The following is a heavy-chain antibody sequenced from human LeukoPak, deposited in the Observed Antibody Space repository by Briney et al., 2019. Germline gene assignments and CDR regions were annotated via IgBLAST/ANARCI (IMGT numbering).Heavy chain of an antibody. CDR1: GFTVSSNY. CDR3: ARDVAGLLLPDYFDY. J-gene: IGHJ4*02. Sequence: PGGSLRLSCAASGFTVSSNYMSWVRQAPGKGLEWVSVIYSGGSTYYADSVKGRFTISRDNSKNTLYLQMNSLRAEDTAVYYCARDVAGLLLPDYFDYWGQGTLVTVSS. D-gene: IGHD3-22*01. V-gene: IGHV3-66*01. CDR2: IYSGGST.